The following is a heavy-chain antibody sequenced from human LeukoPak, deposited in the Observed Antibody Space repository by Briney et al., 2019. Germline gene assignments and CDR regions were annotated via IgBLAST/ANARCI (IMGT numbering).Heavy chain of an antibody. V-gene: IGHV4-59*01. D-gene: IGHD3-10*01. J-gene: IGHJ5*02. CDR1: SGSFSGYY. CDR3: ARDHDMWASGDWFDP. Sequence: SETLSLTCAVYSGSFSGYYWSWIRQPPGKGLEWIGHIYYSGSTNYNPSPKSRVTISVDTSKNQFSLRLSSVTAADTAVYYCARDHDMWASGDWFDPWGQGTLVTVSS. CDR2: IYYSGST.